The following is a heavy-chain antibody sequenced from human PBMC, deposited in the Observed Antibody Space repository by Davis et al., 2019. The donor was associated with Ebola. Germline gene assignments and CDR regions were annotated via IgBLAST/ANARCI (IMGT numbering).Heavy chain of an antibody. CDR3: ARDLHYYDSSGYYLLSFDY. D-gene: IGHD3-22*01. Sequence: GESLKSFCASSGFSFSSYVMHWVLQAPVTRLDWVPVISYDGSNKYYADSVKGRFTISRDNAKHSLYLQMNSLSAEDTAVYYCARDLHYYDSSGYYLLSFDYWGQGTLVTVSS. V-gene: IGHV3-30*03. CDR1: GFSFSSYV. J-gene: IGHJ4*02. CDR2: ISYDGSNK.